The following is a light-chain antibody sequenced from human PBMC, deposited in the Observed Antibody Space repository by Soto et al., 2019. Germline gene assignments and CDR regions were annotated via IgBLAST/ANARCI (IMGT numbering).Light chain of an antibody. V-gene: IGKV3-20*01. Sequence: EIVLTQSPGTLSLSPGERATLSCRASQSVSSTYIAWYQQNPGRAPRLLIYGASSRGTGIPDRFSGSGSGTDFTLSISRLEPEDFAVYFCQQYGRSPPFTFGQGTKVEIK. CDR3: QQYGRSPPFT. CDR1: QSVSSTY. J-gene: IGKJ2*01. CDR2: GAS.